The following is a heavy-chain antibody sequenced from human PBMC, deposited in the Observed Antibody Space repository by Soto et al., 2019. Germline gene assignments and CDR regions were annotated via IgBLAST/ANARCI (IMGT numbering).Heavy chain of an antibody. CDR2: ITPIFGTA. J-gene: IGHJ6*02. CDR3: ARAIGIAARPDYYYGMDV. Sequence: SVKVSCKASGGTFSSYAISWVRQAPGQGLEWMGGITPIFGTANYAQKFQGRVTITADESTSTAYMELSSLRSEDTAVYYCARAIGIAARPDYYYGMDVWGQGTTVTVSS. V-gene: IGHV1-69*13. CDR1: GGTFSSYA. D-gene: IGHD6-6*01.